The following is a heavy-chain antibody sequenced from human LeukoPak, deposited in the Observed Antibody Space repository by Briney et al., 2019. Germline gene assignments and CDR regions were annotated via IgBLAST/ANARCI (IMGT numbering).Heavy chain of an antibody. D-gene: IGHD6-6*01. V-gene: IGHV3-30*02. CDR3: AKGGSSSGLMDV. CDR1: GFTFSSYG. Sequence: PGGSLRLSCAATGFTFSSYGRHWVRQAPGKGLEWVAFIRYDGSNKYYADSVKGRFTISGDNSKNTLYLQMNSLRAEDTAVYSCAKGGSSSGLMDVWGKGTTVTVSS. CDR2: IRYDGSNK. J-gene: IGHJ6*03.